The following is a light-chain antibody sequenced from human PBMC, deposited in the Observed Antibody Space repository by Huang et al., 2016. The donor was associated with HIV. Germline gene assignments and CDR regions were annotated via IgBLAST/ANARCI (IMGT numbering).Light chain of an antibody. V-gene: IGKV1-39*01. Sequence: DIQMTQSPFFLPSSVGDRVTFTCRASQIISSYLNWYQQKPGKATELLIYAASNLQSGGPSRFSGSGSGTDFTLTIVSLQPADFATCYCQQTYITPYTFGQGTKLEIK. CDR1: QIISSY. J-gene: IGKJ2*01. CDR2: AAS. CDR3: QQTYITPYT.